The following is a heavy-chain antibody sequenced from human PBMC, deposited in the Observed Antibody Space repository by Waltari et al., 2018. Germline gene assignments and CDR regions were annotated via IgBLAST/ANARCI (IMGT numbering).Heavy chain of an antibody. D-gene: IGHD3-10*01. CDR1: GYTFTSYG. V-gene: IGHV1-18*01. J-gene: IGHJ4*02. Sequence: QVQLVQSGAEVKKPGASVKVSCKASGYTFTSYGISWVRQAPGQGLEWMGWISAYNGNTNYAQKLQGRVTITTYTSTITAYMGRRSLRSADTAVYDCARDSGEYYYGSGSEFWGQGTLVTVSS. CDR2: ISAYNGNT. CDR3: ARDSGEYYYGSGSEF.